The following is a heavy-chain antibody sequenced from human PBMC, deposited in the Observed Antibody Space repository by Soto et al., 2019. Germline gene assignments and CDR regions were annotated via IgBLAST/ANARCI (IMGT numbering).Heavy chain of an antibody. CDR1: GYAFNSYG. CDR2: ISVYNGNT. CDR3: ARDIVNTRDKNWFDP. D-gene: IGHD4-4*01. Sequence: QVQLVQSGGEVKKPGASVKVSCKASGYAFNSYGISWVRQAPGQGLEWMGWISVYNGNTNYAQKLQGRVTLTTDTSTSTAYMELRSLRSDGTAVYYCARDIVNTRDKNWFDPWGQGTLVTVSS. J-gene: IGHJ5*02. V-gene: IGHV1-18*01.